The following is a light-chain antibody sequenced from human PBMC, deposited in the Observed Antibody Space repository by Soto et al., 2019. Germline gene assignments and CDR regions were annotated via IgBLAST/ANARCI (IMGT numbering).Light chain of an antibody. CDR3: QQYTGPPTT. V-gene: IGKV3-20*01. CDR2: GAS. J-gene: IGKJ5*01. CDR1: QSVSTSY. Sequence: EIVLTQYPATLSLSAGERATLSCRASQSVSTSYLAWCQQRPGQAPRLLIYGASTRAAGIPDRFTGSGSGTDFTLTITRLEPEDSAVYFCQQYTGPPTTFGQGNRLE.